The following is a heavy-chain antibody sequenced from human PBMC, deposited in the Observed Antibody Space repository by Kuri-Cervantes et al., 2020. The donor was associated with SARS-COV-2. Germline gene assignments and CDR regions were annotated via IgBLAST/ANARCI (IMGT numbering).Heavy chain of an antibody. CDR3: ARVGVAAGTDY. V-gene: IGHV3-9*01. CDR2: ISWNSGSI. D-gene: IGHD6-13*01. Sequence: SLKISCAASGFTFDDYAMHWVRQAPGKGLEWVSGISWNSGSIGYADSVKGRFTISRDNAKNSLYLQMNSLRAEDTAVYYCARVGVAAGTDYWGQGTLVTVSS. J-gene: IGHJ4*02. CDR1: GFTFDDYA.